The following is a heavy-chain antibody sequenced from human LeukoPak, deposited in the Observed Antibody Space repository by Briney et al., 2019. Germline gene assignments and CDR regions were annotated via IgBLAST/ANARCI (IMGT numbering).Heavy chain of an antibody. J-gene: IGHJ3*02. D-gene: IGHD5-12*01. CDR3: TRDAGTRGNSAFDM. V-gene: IGHV3-72*01. CDR1: ELTLSDHL. Sequence: GGSLRLSCTASELTLSDHLIDWVRQSPGKGLEWVGRSRDKGRGYTTEYAASVRGRFTISRDDAKNSLYLQMSSLTTEDTAVYFCTRDAGTRGNSAFDMWGQGTMVTVSS. CDR2: SRDKGRGYTT.